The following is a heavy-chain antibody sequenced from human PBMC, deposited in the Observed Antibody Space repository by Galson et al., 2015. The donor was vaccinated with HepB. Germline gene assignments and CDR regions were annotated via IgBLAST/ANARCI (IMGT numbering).Heavy chain of an antibody. Sequence: SLRLSCAASGFTFSSYGMHWVRQAPGKGLEWVAIIWYDGSNKYYADSVKGRFSFSRDNSKNTLYLQMNSLRAEDTAVYYCAIGQNWKDDYYGMDVWGQGTTVTVSS. CDR3: AIGQNWKDDYYGMDV. V-gene: IGHV3-33*08. CDR2: IWYDGSNK. D-gene: IGHD1-1*01. CDR1: GFTFSSYG. J-gene: IGHJ6*02.